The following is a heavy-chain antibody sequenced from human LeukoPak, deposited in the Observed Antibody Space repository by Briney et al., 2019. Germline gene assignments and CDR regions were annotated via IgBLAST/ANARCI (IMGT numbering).Heavy chain of an antibody. V-gene: IGHV3-21*01. CDR3: ARDLGGAVAGSFDP. CDR1: GFTFSSYS. J-gene: IGHJ5*02. Sequence: GGSLRLSCAASGFTFSSYSMNWVRQAPGKGLEWVSSISSSSSYIYYADSVKGRFTISRDNAKNSLYLQMNSLRAEDTAVYYCARDLGGAVAGSFDPWGQGTLVTVSS. D-gene: IGHD6-19*01. CDR2: ISSSSSYI.